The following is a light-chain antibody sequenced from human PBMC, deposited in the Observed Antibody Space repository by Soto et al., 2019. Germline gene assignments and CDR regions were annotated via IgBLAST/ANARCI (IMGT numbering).Light chain of an antibody. CDR1: SSDVGIYNL. V-gene: IGLV2-23*02. CDR3: CYYSGSGTLV. CDR2: EVS. Sequence: QSVLTQPASVSGSPGQSITISFTGTSSDVGIYNLVSWYQQHPAKGLKLMIHEVSKRPSGASNRFYGSKSGNTASLTISGLQSEDEADYYCCYYSGSGTLVFGGGTKVTV. J-gene: IGLJ3*02.